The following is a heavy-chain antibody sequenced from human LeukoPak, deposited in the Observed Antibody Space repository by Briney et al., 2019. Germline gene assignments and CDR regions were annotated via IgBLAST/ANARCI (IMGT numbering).Heavy chain of an antibody. CDR2: ISAYNGNT. CDR1: GYTFTSYG. V-gene: IGHV1-18*01. D-gene: IGHD6-25*01. J-gene: IGHJ3*02. CDR3: AGAVLSGSGAFDI. Sequence: AASVKVSCKASGYTFTSYGISWVRQAPGQRVSWMGRISAYNGNTNYAQKLQGRVTMTTDTSTSTAYMELRSLRSDDTAVYYCAGAVLSGSGAFDIWGQGTMVTVSS.